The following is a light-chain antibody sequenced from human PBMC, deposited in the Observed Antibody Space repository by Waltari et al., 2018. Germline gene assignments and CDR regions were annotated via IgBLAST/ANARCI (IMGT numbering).Light chain of an antibody. CDR2: DTS. Sequence: EIMMTQSPATLSVSPGERATLSCRVSQSVSRKLAWYQQKPGQPPRLLIYDTSSRATDIPARFSGSGSGTEFTLTISSLQSEDFAVYYCQQYSNWPPWTFSQGTKVEI. CDR1: QSVSRK. V-gene: IGKV3-15*01. CDR3: QQYSNWPPWT. J-gene: IGKJ1*01.